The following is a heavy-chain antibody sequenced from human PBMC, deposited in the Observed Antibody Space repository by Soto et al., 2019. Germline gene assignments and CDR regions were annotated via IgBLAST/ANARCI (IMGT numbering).Heavy chain of an antibody. CDR2: IHHSGST. Sequence: QVQLQESGPGLVKSSQTLSLTCTVSGGSISSGGNYWSWIRQHPGKGLEWIGYIHHSGSTYYNPSLKSRVTISVDTSKNQFSLKLNSVTAADTAVYYCARARMVRGVISYYGMDVWGQGTTVTVSS. V-gene: IGHV4-31*03. J-gene: IGHJ6*02. CDR3: ARARMVRGVISYYGMDV. D-gene: IGHD3-10*01. CDR1: GGSISSGGNY.